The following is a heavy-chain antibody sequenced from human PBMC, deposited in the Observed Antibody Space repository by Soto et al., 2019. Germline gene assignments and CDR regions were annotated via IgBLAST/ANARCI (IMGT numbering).Heavy chain of an antibody. CDR2: IYYSGST. D-gene: IGHD2-15*01. CDR3: ARGRWGREGYVIDV. CDR1: GGSISRYY. V-gene: IGHV4-59*08. Sequence: QVQLQESGPGLVQPSKTLSLTCTVSGGSISRYYWSWIRQPPGQELQYIGYIYYSGSTNYNPSLTRCVILSDDTSRIQFALPLRSVTAADTAVYYCARGRWGREGYVIDVWGPGTTVTVSS. J-gene: IGHJ6*02.